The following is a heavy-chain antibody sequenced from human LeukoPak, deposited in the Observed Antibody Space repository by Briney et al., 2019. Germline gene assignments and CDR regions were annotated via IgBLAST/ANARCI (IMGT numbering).Heavy chain of an antibody. CDR3: ASRTEDWGSFDY. Sequence: ETSETLSLTCTVSGGSISSGGNYWSWIRQHPGKGLEWIGYIYYSGSTYYNPSLKSRVTISLDTSKNEFSLKLSSVTAADTAVYYCASRTEDWGSFDYWGQGTLVTVSS. J-gene: IGHJ4*02. CDR1: GGSISSGGNY. V-gene: IGHV4-31*03. D-gene: IGHD7-27*01. CDR2: IYYSGST.